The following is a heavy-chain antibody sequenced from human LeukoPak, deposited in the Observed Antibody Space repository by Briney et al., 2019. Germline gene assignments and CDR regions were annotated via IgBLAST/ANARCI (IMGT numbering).Heavy chain of an antibody. D-gene: IGHD4-17*01. CDR1: GGSISSGGYY. CDR3: ARGGHGDGWFDP. Sequence: SQTLSLTCTVSGGSISSGGYYWSWIRQPPGKGLEWIGYIYHSGSTYYNPSLKSRVTISVDKSKNQFSLKLSSVTAADTAVYYCARGGHGDGWFDPWGQGTLVTVSS. J-gene: IGHJ5*02. V-gene: IGHV4-30-2*01. CDR2: IYHSGST.